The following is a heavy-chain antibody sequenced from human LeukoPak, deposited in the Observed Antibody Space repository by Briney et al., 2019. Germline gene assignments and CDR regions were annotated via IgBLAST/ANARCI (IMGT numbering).Heavy chain of an antibody. CDR3: ARGGGESSSGQLFDY. V-gene: IGHV3-30*04. CDR1: GFTLSSYA. J-gene: IGHJ4*02. CDR2: ILYDGSNK. Sequence: GESLRLSCVASGFTLSSYAMHWVRQAPGKGLEWVAVILYDGSNKYYADSVKGRFTISRDNAKNTVYLQMNSLRAEDTAVYYCARGGGESSSGQLFDYWGQGTLVTVSS. D-gene: IGHD6-19*01.